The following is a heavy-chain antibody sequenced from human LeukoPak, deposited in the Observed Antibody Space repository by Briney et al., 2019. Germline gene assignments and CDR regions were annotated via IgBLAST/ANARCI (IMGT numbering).Heavy chain of an antibody. CDR3: ARVTQGYGSGSFFDY. Sequence: PPQTLSLTCAVSGGSISSGGYSWSWIRQPPGKGLEWIGYIYHSGSTYYNPSLKSRVTISVDRSKNQFSLKLSSVTAADTAVYYCARVTQGYGSGSFFDYWGQGTLVTVSS. D-gene: IGHD3-10*01. CDR1: GGSISSGGYS. CDR2: IYHSGST. J-gene: IGHJ4*02. V-gene: IGHV4-30-2*01.